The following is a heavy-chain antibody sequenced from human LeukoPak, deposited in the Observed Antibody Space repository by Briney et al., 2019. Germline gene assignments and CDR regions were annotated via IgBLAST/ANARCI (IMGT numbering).Heavy chain of an antibody. Sequence: SSETLSLTCTVSGGSIRSYYWSWIRQPPGKGLEWIGYIYYSGSTNYNPSLKSRVTISVDTPKNQFSLKLNSVTAADTAVYYCARGLGYCSGGSCYSGDLDYWGQGTLVTVSS. CDR3: ARGLGYCSGGSCYSGDLDY. V-gene: IGHV4-59*01. CDR2: IYYSGST. CDR1: GGSIRSYY. D-gene: IGHD2-15*01. J-gene: IGHJ4*02.